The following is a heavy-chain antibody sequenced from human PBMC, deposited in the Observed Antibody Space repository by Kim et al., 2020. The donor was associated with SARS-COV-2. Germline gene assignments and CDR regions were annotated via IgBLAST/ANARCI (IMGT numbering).Heavy chain of an antibody. Sequence: GGSLRLSCTASAFSFSNYAMNWVRQAPGKGLEWVSAISSDATSTYYVDSVKGRFTISRDKSKNTLYLQMSRLRVEDTAVYYCARDRKLDRFKDVWGEGTTVTASS. D-gene: IGHD3-3*01. V-gene: IGHV3-23*01. CDR3: ARDRKLDRFKDV. CDR1: AFSFSNYA. J-gene: IGHJ6*04. CDR2: ISSDATST.